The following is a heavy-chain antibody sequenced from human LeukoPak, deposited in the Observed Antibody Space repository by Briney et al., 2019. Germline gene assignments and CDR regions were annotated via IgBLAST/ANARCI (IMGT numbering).Heavy chain of an antibody. CDR3: AKDLEYYYYMDV. J-gene: IGHJ6*03. Sequence: GGSLRLSCAASGFTFSSYAMSWVRQAPGKGLEGVAAISGSGGSTYYADSVKGRFTISRDNSKNTLYLQMNSLRAEDTAVYYCAKDLEYYYYMDVWGKGTTVTVSS. CDR1: GFTFSSYA. CDR2: ISGSGGST. V-gene: IGHV3-23*01.